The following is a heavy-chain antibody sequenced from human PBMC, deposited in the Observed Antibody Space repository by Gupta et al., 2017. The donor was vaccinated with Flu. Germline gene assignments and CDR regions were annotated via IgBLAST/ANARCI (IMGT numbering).Heavy chain of an antibody. CDR2: ISAYNGNT. J-gene: IGHJ3*02. Sequence: GAEVKKPGASVKVSCKASGYTFTSYGISWVRQAPGQGLGWMGWISAYNGNTNYAQKLQGRVTMTTDTSTSTAYMELRSLRSDDTAVYYCARGSGGLAVAGIGLMDAFDIWGQGTMVTVSS. CDR3: ARGSGGLAVAGIGLMDAFDI. CDR1: GYTFTSYG. D-gene: IGHD6-19*01. V-gene: IGHV1-18*01.